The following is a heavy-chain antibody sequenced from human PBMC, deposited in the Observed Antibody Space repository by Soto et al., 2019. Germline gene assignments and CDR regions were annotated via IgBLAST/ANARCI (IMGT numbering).Heavy chain of an antibody. Sequence: EVQVVESGGGSVQPGGSLRLSCAASGFSLSDYRMHWVRQAPGKGLVWVSRFNGEGGSISYADSVKGRFTISTDNAKNTLYLQMNSLRVEDTAMYYCVRGGITRLYADAVDIWGQGTMVTVSS. CDR1: GFSLSDYR. D-gene: IGHD1-20*01. CDR3: VRGGITRLYADAVDI. V-gene: IGHV3-74*01. J-gene: IGHJ3*02. CDR2: FNGEGGSI.